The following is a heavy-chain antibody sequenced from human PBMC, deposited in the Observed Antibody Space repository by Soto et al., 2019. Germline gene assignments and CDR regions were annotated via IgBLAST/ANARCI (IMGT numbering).Heavy chain of an antibody. CDR2: ISGSGGST. D-gene: IGHD5-18*01. CDR1: GFHFRSYS. Sequence: PGGSLRLSCPSAGFHFRSYSMRWVRPAPGKGLEWVSAISGSGGSTYYADSVKGRFTISRDNSKNTLYLQMNSLRAEDTAVYYCAKGSDSYGYTFDYWGQGTLVTVSS. V-gene: IGHV3-23*01. J-gene: IGHJ4*02. CDR3: AKGSDSYGYTFDY.